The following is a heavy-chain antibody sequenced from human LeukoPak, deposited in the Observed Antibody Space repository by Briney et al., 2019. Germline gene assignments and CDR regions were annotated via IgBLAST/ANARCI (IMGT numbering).Heavy chain of an antibody. Sequence: GASVKVSCKASGYTFTSYDITWVRQAPGQGLEWMGGIIPIFGTANYAQKFQGRVTITADESTSTVYMELSSLRSEDTAVYYCARVNCGGDCYSDRGAFDIWGQGTMVTVSS. D-gene: IGHD2-21*02. CDR2: IIPIFGTA. CDR1: GYTFTSYD. J-gene: IGHJ3*02. V-gene: IGHV1-69*13. CDR3: ARVNCGGDCYSDRGAFDI.